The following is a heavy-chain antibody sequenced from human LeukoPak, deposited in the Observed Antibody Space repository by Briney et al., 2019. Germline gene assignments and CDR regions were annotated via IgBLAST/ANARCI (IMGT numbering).Heavy chain of an antibody. D-gene: IGHD3-3*01. CDR1: GYTFTNYY. CDR2: INPSGGST. Sequence: ASVKVSCKASGYTFTNYYTHWVRQAPRQGLEWMVIINPSGGSTSYAQKFQGRVTMTSDTSTSTVYMELSSLRSEDTAVYYCARGTSGYSKTFDYWGQGTLVTVSS. CDR3: ARGTSGYSKTFDY. J-gene: IGHJ4*02. V-gene: IGHV1-46*01.